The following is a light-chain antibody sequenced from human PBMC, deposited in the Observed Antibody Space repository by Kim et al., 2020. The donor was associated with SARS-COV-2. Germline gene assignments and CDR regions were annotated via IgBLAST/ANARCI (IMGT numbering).Light chain of an antibody. CDR1: SGYSNYK. Sequence: QPVLTQPPSASASLGASVTLTCTLSSGYSNYKVDWYQQRPGKGPRFVMRVGAGGIVGSKGDGIPDRFSVLGSGLNRYLTIRNIQGEDESDFHCGAEYGYGTNFIWVFGGGTQLTVL. CDR2: VGAGGIVG. J-gene: IGLJ3*02. V-gene: IGLV9-49*01. CDR3: GAEYGYGTNFIWV.